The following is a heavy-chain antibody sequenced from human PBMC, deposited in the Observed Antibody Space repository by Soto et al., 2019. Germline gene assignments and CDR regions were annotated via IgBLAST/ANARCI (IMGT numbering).Heavy chain of an antibody. CDR2: IYYSGST. Sequence: KASETLSLTCTVSGGSISSYYWSWIRQPPGKGLEWIGYIYYSGSTNYNPSLKSRVTISVDTSKNQFSLKLSSVTAADTAVYYCARESEGYCSGGSCYSGYYFDYWGQGTLVAVSS. J-gene: IGHJ4*02. CDR1: GGSISSYY. V-gene: IGHV4-59*01. D-gene: IGHD2-15*01. CDR3: ARESEGYCSGGSCYSGYYFDY.